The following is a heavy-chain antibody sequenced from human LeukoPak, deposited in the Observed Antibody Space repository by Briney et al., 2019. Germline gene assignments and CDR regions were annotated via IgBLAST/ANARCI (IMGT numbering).Heavy chain of an antibody. Sequence: GGSLRLSCAASRFTFSNYAMSWVRQAPGKWLEWVSAITGNGDYTDYADSVKGRFTISRDNSKNTAYLQMNSLRSEDTAVYYCAKRSGINYGYFDSWGQGTLVTVSS. D-gene: IGHD1-26*01. CDR1: RFTFSNYA. CDR3: AKRSGINYGYFDS. CDR2: ITGNGDYT. V-gene: IGHV3-23*01. J-gene: IGHJ4*02.